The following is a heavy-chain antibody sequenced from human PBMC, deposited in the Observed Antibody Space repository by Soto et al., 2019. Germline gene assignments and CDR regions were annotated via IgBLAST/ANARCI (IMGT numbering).Heavy chain of an antibody. CDR1: GGSFSSRTYY. J-gene: IGHJ5*02. Sequence: QLQLQESGPGLVKPSETLSLTCTVSGGSFSSRTYYWGWIRQPPGKGLEWIGSMYSGGNTYYNPSLTRRVTVSVDMSKNHFSLQLTSVTAADTAMYYCARQPYDSTGYYYGAWGQGPLVTVSS. V-gene: IGHV4-39*01. D-gene: IGHD3-22*01. CDR3: ARQPYDSTGYYYGA. CDR2: MYSGGNT.